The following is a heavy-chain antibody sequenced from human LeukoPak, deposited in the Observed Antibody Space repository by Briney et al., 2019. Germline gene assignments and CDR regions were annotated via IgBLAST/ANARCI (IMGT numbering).Heavy chain of an antibody. CDR2: ISYDGSNK. D-gene: IGHD6-13*01. CDR3: GIAAAGTAVQNWFDP. CDR1: GFTFSSYG. V-gene: IGHV3-30*03. J-gene: IGHJ5*02. Sequence: GGSLRLSCAASGFTFSSYGMHWVRQAPGKGLEWVAVISYDGSNKYYADSVKGRFTISRDNSKNTLYLQMNSLRAEDTAVYYCGIAAAGTAVQNWFDPWGQGTLVTVSS.